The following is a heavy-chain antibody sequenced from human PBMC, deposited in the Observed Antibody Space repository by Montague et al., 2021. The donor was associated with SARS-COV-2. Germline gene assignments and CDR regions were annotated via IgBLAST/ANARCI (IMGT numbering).Heavy chain of an antibody. CDR2: IDPSDSYA. J-gene: IGHJ5*02. CDR1: GYTFINSW. Sequence: QSGAEVKKPGESLRISCQASGYTFINSWIIWVRQMPGKGPEWMGRIDPSDSYATYSPSFQGHVTISADKSINTAYLQWRSLKTSDTAIYYCAREDLNWFDPWGQGTLVTVSS. V-gene: IGHV5-10-1*01. CDR3: AREDLNWFDP.